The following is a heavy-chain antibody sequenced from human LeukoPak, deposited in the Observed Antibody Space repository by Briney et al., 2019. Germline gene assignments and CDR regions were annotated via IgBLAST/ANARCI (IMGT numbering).Heavy chain of an antibody. CDR3: ATLCNHLWLLHRFAV. CDR1: GGSISSSSYY. J-gene: IGHJ1*01. V-gene: IGHV4-39*01. Sequence: PSETLSLTCTVSGGSISSSSYYWGWIRQPPGKGLEWIGSISYSGSTYYNPSLRSRVTISVDTSKNQFSLKLRSVIAADTAVYSCATLCNHLWLLHRFAVWGHGSLVTVSS. CDR2: ISYSGST. D-gene: IGHD5-18*01.